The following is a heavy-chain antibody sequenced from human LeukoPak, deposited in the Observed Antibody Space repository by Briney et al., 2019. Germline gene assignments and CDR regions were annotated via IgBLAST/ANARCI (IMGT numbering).Heavy chain of an antibody. J-gene: IGHJ5*02. Sequence: ASVKVSCKASGYTFTISGFSWVRRAPGQGLEWMGWISAYNDETKFAQKFQGRVTMTRNTSISTAYMELSSLRSEDTAVYYCARDDVWFDPWGQGTLVTVSS. CDR1: GYTFTISG. CDR3: ARDDVWFDP. V-gene: IGHV1-18*04. CDR2: ISAYNDET.